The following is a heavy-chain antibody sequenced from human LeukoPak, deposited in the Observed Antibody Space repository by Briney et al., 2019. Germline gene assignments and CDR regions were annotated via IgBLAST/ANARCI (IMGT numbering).Heavy chain of an antibody. D-gene: IGHD5-18*01. CDR2: ISYDGSNK. V-gene: IGHV3-30*03. J-gene: IGHJ4*02. CDR3: ARDRFVDTGYFDY. Sequence: TGGSLRLSCAASGFTFSSYDMHWVRQAPGKGLEWVAVISYDGSNKYYADSVKGRFTISRDNSKNTLYLQMNSLRAEDTAVYYCARDRFVDTGYFDYWGQGTLVTVSS. CDR1: GFTFSSYD.